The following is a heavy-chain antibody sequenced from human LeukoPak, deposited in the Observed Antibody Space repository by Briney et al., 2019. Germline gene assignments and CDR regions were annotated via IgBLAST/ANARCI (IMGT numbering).Heavy chain of an antibody. CDR1: GFTFSTHG. J-gene: IGHJ4*02. D-gene: IGHD6-19*01. V-gene: IGHV1-18*01. CDR3: ARGRVKRVPFTAVPGPLDY. CDR2: IRVSSGKT. Sequence: ASVKVSCKASGFTFSTHGVSWMRQAPGQGVEGLGWIRVSSGKTDYAQKLQDRVTMTADTSTPTAYMELRSLRSYDTAVYYCARGRVKRVPFTAVPGPLDYWGQGALVSVSS.